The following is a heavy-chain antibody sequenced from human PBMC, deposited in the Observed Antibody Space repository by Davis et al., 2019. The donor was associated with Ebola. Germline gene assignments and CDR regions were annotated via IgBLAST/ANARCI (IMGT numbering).Heavy chain of an antibody. Sequence: PSETLSLTCTVSGGSISSGGYYWSWIRQHPGKGLEWIGYIYYSGSTYYNPSLKSRVTISVDTSKNQFSLKLSSVTAADTAVYYCARVRGAEDYYYYYYMDVWGKGTTVTVSS. CDR1: GGSISSGGYY. CDR3: ARVRGAEDYYYYYYMDV. CDR2: IYYSGST. J-gene: IGHJ6*03. V-gene: IGHV4-31*03. D-gene: IGHD3-10*01.